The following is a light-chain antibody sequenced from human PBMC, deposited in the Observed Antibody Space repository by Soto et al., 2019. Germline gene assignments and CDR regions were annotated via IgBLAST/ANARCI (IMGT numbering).Light chain of an antibody. CDR3: AAWDDSLNGPV. V-gene: IGLV1-44*01. J-gene: IGLJ2*01. Sequence: QSVLTQPPSASGTHGQRVTMSCSGSSSNIGSNTVNWYQQLPGTAPKLLIYSNNQRPSGVPDRFSGSKSGTSASLAISGLQSEDEADYYCAAWDDSLNGPVFGGGTKLTVL. CDR2: SNN. CDR1: SSNIGSNT.